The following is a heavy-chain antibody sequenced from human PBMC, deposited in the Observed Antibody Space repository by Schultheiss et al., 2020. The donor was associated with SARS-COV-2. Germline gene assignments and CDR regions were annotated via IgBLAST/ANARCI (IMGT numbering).Heavy chain of an antibody. D-gene: IGHD6-13*01. V-gene: IGHV1-69*04. Sequence: SVKVSCKASGYTFTSYGISWVRQAPGQGLEWMGRIIPILGIANYAQKFQGRVTITADKSTSTAYMELSSLRSEDTAVYYCARSGYSSSWYEGENWFDPWGQGTLVTVSS. CDR1: GYTFTSYG. J-gene: IGHJ5*02. CDR3: ARSGYSSSWYEGENWFDP. CDR2: IIPILGIA.